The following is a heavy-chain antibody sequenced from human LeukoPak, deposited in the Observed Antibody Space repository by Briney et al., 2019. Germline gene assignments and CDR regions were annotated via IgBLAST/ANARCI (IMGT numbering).Heavy chain of an antibody. J-gene: IGHJ4*02. CDR2: INTNTGNP. CDR3: ARDKSVGMAISFSVEL. V-gene: IGHV7-4-1*02. Sequence: ASVKVSCKASGYTFTSYAMNWVRQAPGQGLEWMGWINTNTGNPTYAQGFTGRFVFSLDTSVSTAYLQISSLKAEDTAVYYCARDKSVGMAISFSVELWGQGTLVTVSS. CDR1: GYTFTSYA. D-gene: IGHD1-7*01.